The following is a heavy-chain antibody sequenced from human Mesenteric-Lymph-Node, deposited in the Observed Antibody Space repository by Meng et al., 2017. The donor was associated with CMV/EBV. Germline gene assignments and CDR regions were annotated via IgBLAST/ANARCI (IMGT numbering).Heavy chain of an antibody. V-gene: IGHV1-69*05. CDR3: AREGELHQNWFDP. CDR1: GGTFSSYA. Sequence: SVKVSCKASGGTFSSYAISWVRQAPGQGLEWMGGIIPIFGTANYAQKFQGRVTITTDESTSTAYMELSSLRSEDTAVYYCAREGELHQNWFDPWGQGTLVTVSS. J-gene: IGHJ5*02. CDR2: IIPIFGTA. D-gene: IGHD1-26*01.